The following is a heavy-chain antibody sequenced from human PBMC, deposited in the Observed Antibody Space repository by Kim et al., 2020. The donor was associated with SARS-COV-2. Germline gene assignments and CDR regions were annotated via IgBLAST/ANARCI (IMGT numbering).Heavy chain of an antibody. CDR3: ARGRVYDSNPGVMHYYYYGMDV. CDR2: INHSGST. V-gene: IGHV4-34*01. Sequence: SETLSLTCAVYGGSFSGYYWSWIRQPPGKGLEWIGEINHSGSTNYNPSLKSRVTISVDTSKNQFSLKLSSVTAADTAVYYCARGRVYDSNPGVMHYYYYGMDVWGQGTTVTVSS. CDR1: GGSFSGYY. D-gene: IGHD3-22*01. J-gene: IGHJ6*02.